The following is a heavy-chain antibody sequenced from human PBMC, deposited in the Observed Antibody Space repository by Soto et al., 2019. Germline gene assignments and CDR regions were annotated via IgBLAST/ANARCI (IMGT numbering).Heavy chain of an antibody. CDR3: ARQATYDMLAPPCLLDY. D-gene: IGHD3-9*01. CDR1: GGSISTSDHY. Sequence: QVQLQESGPGLVRPSETLPLTCTVSGGSISTSDHYWGWLRQPPGKGMEWSGSVYYTGTNYYNLSRKSRVTISVDTSNNQFSLNLRSVTAADTAVYYCARQATYDMLAPPCLLDYWGQGSLVIISS. CDR2: VYYTGTN. V-gene: IGHV4-39*01. J-gene: IGHJ4*02.